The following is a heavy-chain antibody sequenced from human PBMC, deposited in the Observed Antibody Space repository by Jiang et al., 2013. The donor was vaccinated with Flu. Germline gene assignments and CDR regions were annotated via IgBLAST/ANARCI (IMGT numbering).Heavy chain of an antibody. J-gene: IGHJ5*02. V-gene: IGHV3-53*01. CDR1: GFTVSSNY. CDR2: IYSGGST. Sequence: RLSCAASGFTVSSNYMSWVRQAPGKGLEWVSVIYSGGSTYYADSVKGRFTISRDNSKNTLYLQMNSLRAEDTAVYYCARDSVNDRGFDPWGQGTLVTVSS. CDR3: ARDSVNDRGFDP. D-gene: IGHD3-22*01.